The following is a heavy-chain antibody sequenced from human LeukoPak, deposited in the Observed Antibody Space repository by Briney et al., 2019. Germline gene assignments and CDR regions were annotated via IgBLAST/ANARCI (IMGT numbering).Heavy chain of an antibody. V-gene: IGHV3-23*01. Sequence: GGSLRLSCAASGFTFSSYAMSWVRQAPGKGLEWVSAISGSGGSTFYADSVKGRFTISRDNSKNTLYLQMNSLRAEDTAVYYCAKKGHYSGYGYFDYWGQGTLVTVSS. J-gene: IGHJ4*02. CDR2: ISGSGGST. CDR3: AKKGHYSGYGYFDY. D-gene: IGHD5-12*01. CDR1: GFTFSSYA.